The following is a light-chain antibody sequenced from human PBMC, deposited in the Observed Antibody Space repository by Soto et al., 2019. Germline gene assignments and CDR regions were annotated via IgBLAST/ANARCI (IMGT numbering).Light chain of an antibody. CDR3: QQYNSYPYT. J-gene: IGKJ2*01. Sequence: DIKMTQSPSTLSASVGDRVTITCRASQSISSWLAWYQQKPGKAPRFLIYDASSLESGVPSRFGGSGSGTEFTLTIYSLQPDDFATYYCQQYNSYPYTFGQGTKLEIK. CDR1: QSISSW. V-gene: IGKV1-5*01. CDR2: DAS.